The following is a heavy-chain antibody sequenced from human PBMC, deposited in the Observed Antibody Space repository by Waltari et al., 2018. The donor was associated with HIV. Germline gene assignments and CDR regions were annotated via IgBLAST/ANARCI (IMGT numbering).Heavy chain of an antibody. V-gene: IGHV1-2*07. CDR3: VRGGTHP. Sequence: QEQLVQSGAEVKKPGASVKVSCKASGYSFNDYYIHWIRQAPGQGLESVGWVNPKNGVAHYAHKFEGRGTISSDTSSRTVYMDFRRLTADDTAVFYCVRGGTHPWGQGTLITVSS. CDR1: GYSFNDYY. D-gene: IGHD1-1*01. J-gene: IGHJ5*02. CDR2: VNPKNGVA.